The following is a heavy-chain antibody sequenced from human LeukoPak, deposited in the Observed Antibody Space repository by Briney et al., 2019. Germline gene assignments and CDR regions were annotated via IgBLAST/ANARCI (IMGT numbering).Heavy chain of an antibody. J-gene: IGHJ4*02. CDR1: GFTFSNAW. CDR3: TSIVVVTARRRRDY. V-gene: IGHV3-15*01. D-gene: IGHD2-21*02. Sequence: PGGSLRLSCAASGFTFSNAWMSWVRQAPGKGLEWVGRIKSKTDGGTTDYAAPVKGRFTISRDDSKNTLYLQMNSLKTEDTAVYYCTSIVVVTARRRRDYWGQGTLVTVSS. CDR2: IKSKTDGGTT.